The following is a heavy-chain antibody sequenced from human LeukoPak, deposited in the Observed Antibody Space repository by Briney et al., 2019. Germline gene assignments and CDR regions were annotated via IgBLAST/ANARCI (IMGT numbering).Heavy chain of an antibody. D-gene: IGHD3-3*01. CDR2: IIPIFGTA. V-gene: IGHV1-69*13. Sequence: SVKVSCKASGGTFSSYAISWVRQAPGQGLEWMGGIIPIFGTANYAQKFQGRVTITADESTSTAYMELSSLRSEDTAVYYCARPHYYYDFWSGPNYYYGMDVWGQGTTVTVSS. CDR1: GGTFSSYA. CDR3: ARPHYYYDFWSGPNYYYGMDV. J-gene: IGHJ6*02.